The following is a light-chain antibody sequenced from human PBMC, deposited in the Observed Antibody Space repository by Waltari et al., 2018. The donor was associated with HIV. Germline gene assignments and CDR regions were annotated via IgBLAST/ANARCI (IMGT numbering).Light chain of an antibody. V-gene: IGLV2-8*01. Sequence: QSALTQPPSASGSPGQSVTISCTGKTSAVGAHNSVSWYQQHPGKAPILMIYEVFKRPSGVPDRFSGSKSGNTASLTVSGLQAEDEADYYCTSYAGRNTLVFGGGTKLTVL. CDR3: TSYAGRNTLV. CDR1: TSAVGAHNS. CDR2: EVF. J-gene: IGLJ2*01.